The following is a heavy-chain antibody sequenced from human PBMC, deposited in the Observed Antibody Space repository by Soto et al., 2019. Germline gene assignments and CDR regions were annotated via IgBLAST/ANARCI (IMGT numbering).Heavy chain of an antibody. V-gene: IGHV5-10-1*01. J-gene: IGHJ3*02. CDR1: GYSFTSYW. CDR2: IDPSDSYT. CDR3: ARQVKDIVVVPAADDAFDI. D-gene: IGHD2-2*01. Sequence: GASLKISCKGSGYSFTSYWISWVRQMPGKGLEWMGRIDPSDSYTNYSPSFQGHVTISADKSFSTAYLQWSSLKASDTAMYYCARQVKDIVVVPAADDAFDIWGQGTMVTVSS.